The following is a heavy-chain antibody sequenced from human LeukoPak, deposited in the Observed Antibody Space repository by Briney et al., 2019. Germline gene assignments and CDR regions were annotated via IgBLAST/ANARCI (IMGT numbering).Heavy chain of an antibody. J-gene: IGHJ4*02. Sequence: PGGSLRLSCAASGFTFSSYGMHWVRQAPGKGLEWVVVISYDGSNKYYADSVKGRFTISRDNSKNTLYLQMNSLRAEDTAVYYCANVADIGAYWGQGTLVTVSS. V-gene: IGHV3-30*18. CDR1: GFTFSSYG. CDR2: ISYDGSNK. D-gene: IGHD5-12*01. CDR3: ANVADIGAY.